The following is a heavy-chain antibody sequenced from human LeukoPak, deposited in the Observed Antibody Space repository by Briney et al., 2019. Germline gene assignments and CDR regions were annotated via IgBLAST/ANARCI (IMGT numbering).Heavy chain of an antibody. CDR3: ARGGGYNYGTFDY. J-gene: IGHJ4*02. V-gene: IGHV5-51*04. CDR2: IYPGHSDP. Sequence: GEPLKISCKGSGYTFTNYWIGWVGQRPGKGLEVMGMIYPGHSDPRYSPSFQGQVTISAHKPISTAYLQWSSLKASDTAMYYCARGGGYNYGTFDYWGQGTLVTVSS. CDR1: GYTFTNYW. D-gene: IGHD5-18*01.